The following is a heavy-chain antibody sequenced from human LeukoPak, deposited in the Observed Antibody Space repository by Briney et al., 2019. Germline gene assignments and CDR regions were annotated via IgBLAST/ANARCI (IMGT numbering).Heavy chain of an antibody. D-gene: IGHD6-13*01. V-gene: IGHV1-24*01. CDR3: ATVRYSSSWYYFEY. J-gene: IGHJ4*02. Sequence: ASVKASCKVSGYTLTELSMHWVRQAPGKGLEWMGGFDPEDGETIYAQKFQGRVTMSGDTSTDTAYMELSSLRSEDTAVDYCATVRYSSSWYYFEYWGQGTLVTVSS. CDR2: FDPEDGET. CDR1: GYTLTELS.